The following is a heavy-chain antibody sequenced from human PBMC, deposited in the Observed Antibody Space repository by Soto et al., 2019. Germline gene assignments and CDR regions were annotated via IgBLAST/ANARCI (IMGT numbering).Heavy chain of an antibody. CDR3: ARHHVLLWFGELSGMDG. CDR1: GYSFTSYW. J-gene: IGHJ6*02. D-gene: IGHD3-10*01. CDR2: IDPSDSYT. V-gene: IGHV5-10-1*01. Sequence: PGESLKISCKGSGYSFTSYWISWVRQMPGKGLEWMGRIDPSDSYTNYSPSFQGHVTISADKSISTAYLQWSSLKASDTAMYYCARHHVLLWFGELSGMDGWGQGTSVTVSS.